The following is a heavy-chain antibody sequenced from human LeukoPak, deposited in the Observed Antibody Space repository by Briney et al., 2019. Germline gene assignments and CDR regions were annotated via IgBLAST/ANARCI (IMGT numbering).Heavy chain of an antibody. D-gene: IGHD5-18*01. Sequence: GGSLRLSCAASGFTFSSYGMHWVRQAPGKGLEWVAFLRYDGSNKYYADSVKGRFTISRDNSKNTLYLQMNSLRAEDTAVHYCAKDEARGYSYGSTLDYWGQGTLVTVSS. V-gene: IGHV3-30*02. CDR3: AKDEARGYSYGSTLDY. J-gene: IGHJ4*02. CDR2: LRYDGSNK. CDR1: GFTFSSYG.